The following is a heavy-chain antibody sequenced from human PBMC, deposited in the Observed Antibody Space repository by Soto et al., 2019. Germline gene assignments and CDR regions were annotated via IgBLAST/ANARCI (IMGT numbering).Heavy chain of an antibody. Sequence: GGSLRLSCAASGFTLSSYGMHWVRQAPGKGLEWVAVIWYDGSNKYYADSVKGRFTISRDNSKNTLYLQMNSLRDEDTAVYYCARDQYSSSWLVDYWGQGTLVTVSS. CDR3: ARDQYSSSWLVDY. CDR1: GFTLSSYG. J-gene: IGHJ4*02. V-gene: IGHV3-33*01. CDR2: IWYDGSNK. D-gene: IGHD6-13*01.